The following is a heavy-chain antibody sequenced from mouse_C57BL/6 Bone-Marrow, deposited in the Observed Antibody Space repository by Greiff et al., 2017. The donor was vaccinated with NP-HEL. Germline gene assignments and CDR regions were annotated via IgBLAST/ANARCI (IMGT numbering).Heavy chain of an antibody. D-gene: IGHD2-3*01. CDR1: GYTFTSYG. Sequence: VQLQESGAELARPGASVKLSCKASGYTFTSYGISWVKQRTGQGLEWIGEIYPRSGNTYYNEKFKGKATLTADKSSSTAYMELRSLTSEDSAVYFCARLRDGYYADYWGQGTTLTVSS. V-gene: IGHV1-81*01. CDR2: IYPRSGNT. J-gene: IGHJ2*01. CDR3: ARLRDGYYADY.